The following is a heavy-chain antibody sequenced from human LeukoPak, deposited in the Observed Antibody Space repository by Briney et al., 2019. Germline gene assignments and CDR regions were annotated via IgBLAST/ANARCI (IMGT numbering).Heavy chain of an antibody. CDR3: ARDWSATVVTPPFDY. Sequence: QPGGSLRLCCAASGFTFSSYAMHWVRQAPGKGLEWVAVISYDGSNKYYADSVKGRFTISRDNSKNTLYLQMNSLRAEDTAVYYCARDWSATVVTPPFDYWGQGTLVTVSS. J-gene: IGHJ4*02. D-gene: IGHD4-23*01. CDR2: ISYDGSNK. V-gene: IGHV3-30-3*01. CDR1: GFTFSSYA.